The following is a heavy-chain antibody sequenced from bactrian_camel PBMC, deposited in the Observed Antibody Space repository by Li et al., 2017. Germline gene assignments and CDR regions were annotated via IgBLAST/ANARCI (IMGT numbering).Heavy chain of an antibody. CDR3: VTQGSTEYTGSWVFGY. V-gene: IGHV3S1*01. CDR1: GFTLSSYR. J-gene: IGHJ6*01. CDR2: INKGGGST. D-gene: IGHD6*01. Sequence: VQLVESGGGLVQPGGSLRLSCAASGFTLSSYRTYWVRQAPGKGLEWVSGINKGGGSTYYADSVKGRFTINRDNAKNTLYLQVNSLKPEDTAVYYYVTQGSTEYTGSWVFGYWGQGTQVTVS.